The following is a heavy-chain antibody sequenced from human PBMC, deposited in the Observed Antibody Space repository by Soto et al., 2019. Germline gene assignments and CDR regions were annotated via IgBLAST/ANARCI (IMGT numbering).Heavy chain of an antibody. Sequence: SGPTLVNPTQTLTLTCTFSGFSLSTSGVGVGWIRQPPGKALEWLALIYWNDDKRYSPSLKSRLTITKDTSKNQVVLTMTNMDPVDTATYFCAQTGITAAGTFNYYYGMDVWGQGTTVTVSS. CDR2: IYWNDDK. D-gene: IGHD6-13*01. CDR3: AQTGITAAGTFNYYYGMDV. J-gene: IGHJ6*02. V-gene: IGHV2-5*01. CDR1: GFSLSTSGVG.